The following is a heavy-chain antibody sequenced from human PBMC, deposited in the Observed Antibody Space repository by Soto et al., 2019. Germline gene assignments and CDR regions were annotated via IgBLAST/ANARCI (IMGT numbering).Heavy chain of an antibody. CDR2: MNPNSGNT. D-gene: IGHD1-26*01. V-gene: IGHV1-8*01. CDR3: ARQWELSGYYYGMDV. Sequence: ASVKVSCKASGYTFTSYDINWVRQATGQGLEWMGWMNPNSGNTGYAQKFQGRVTMTRDTSISTAYMELSSLRSEDTAVYYCARQWELSGYYYGMDVWGQGTTVSVSS. CDR1: GYTFTSYD. J-gene: IGHJ6*02.